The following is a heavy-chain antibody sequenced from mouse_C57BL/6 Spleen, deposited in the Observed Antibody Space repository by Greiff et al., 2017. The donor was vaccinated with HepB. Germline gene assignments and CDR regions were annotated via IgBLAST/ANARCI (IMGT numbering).Heavy chain of an antibody. CDR3: ARWTDDYDEGYYAMEY. CDR1: GYTFTSYW. J-gene: IGHJ4*01. D-gene: IGHD2-4*01. CDR2: IYPNSGST. Sequence: QVQLQQPGAELVKPGASVKLSCKASGYTFTSYWMHWVKQRPGQGLEWIGMIYPNSGSTNYNEKFKSKATLTVDKSSSTAYMQLSSLTSEDSAVYYCARWTDDYDEGYYAMEYWGQGTSVTVSS. V-gene: IGHV1-64*01.